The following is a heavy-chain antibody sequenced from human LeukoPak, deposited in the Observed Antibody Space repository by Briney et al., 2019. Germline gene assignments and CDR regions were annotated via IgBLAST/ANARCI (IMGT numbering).Heavy chain of an antibody. J-gene: IGHJ4*02. D-gene: IGHD3-10*01. Sequence: SETLSLTCTVSGGSISSYYWGWIRQPPGKGLEWIGYIYYSGSTNYNPSLKSRVTISVDTSKNQFSLKLSSVTAADTAVYYCAREGYYGLGSYYDYWGQGTLVTVSS. CDR3: AREGYYGLGSYYDY. V-gene: IGHV4-59*01. CDR1: GGSISSYY. CDR2: IYYSGST.